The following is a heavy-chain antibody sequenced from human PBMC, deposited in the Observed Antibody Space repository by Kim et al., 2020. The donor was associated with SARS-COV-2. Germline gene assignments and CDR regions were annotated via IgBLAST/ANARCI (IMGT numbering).Heavy chain of an antibody. V-gene: IGHV3-23*01. D-gene: IGHD2-2*02. CDR2: ISASGDGA. J-gene: IGHJ4*02. CDR1: GFTFSNYA. Sequence: GGSLTLSCAASGFTFSNYAMSWVRQVPGKGLEWVSAISASGDGAYYADSVKGRFTISRDNSKNTLYLQMNSLRAEDTAIYYCAKQTTTSCYSPGDFWGQGTLVTVSS. CDR3: AKQTTTSCYSPGDF.